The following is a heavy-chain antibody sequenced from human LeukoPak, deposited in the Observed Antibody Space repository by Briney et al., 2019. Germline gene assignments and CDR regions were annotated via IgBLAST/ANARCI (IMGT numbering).Heavy chain of an antibody. J-gene: IGHJ4*02. CDR3: AEPPSLYDSSGYSDY. D-gene: IGHD3-22*01. Sequence: GTSLRLSCAASGFSFTSYGMHWVRQAPGKGLEWVALITYDGYYKYYSDSVKGRFTISSDTSKNTLYLQMNSLRAEDTAVYYCAEPPSLYDSSGYSDYWGQGTLVTVSS. CDR1: GFSFTSYG. V-gene: IGHV3-30*18. CDR2: ITYDGYYK.